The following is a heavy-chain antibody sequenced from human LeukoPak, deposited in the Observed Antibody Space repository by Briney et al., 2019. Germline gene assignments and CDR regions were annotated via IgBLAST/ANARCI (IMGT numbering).Heavy chain of an antibody. CDR2: INAGNGNT. V-gene: IGHV1-3*01. D-gene: IGHD2-2*01. Sequence: ASVKVSCKASGYTFTNSAMHWVRQAPGQRLEWMGWINAGNGNTRYSQKFQGRVTITRDTSASTAYMELSSPRSQDTAVYYCARDGGYCSSTSCYAAFDIWGQGTMVTVSS. J-gene: IGHJ3*02. CDR1: GYTFTNSA. CDR3: ARDGGYCSSTSCYAAFDI.